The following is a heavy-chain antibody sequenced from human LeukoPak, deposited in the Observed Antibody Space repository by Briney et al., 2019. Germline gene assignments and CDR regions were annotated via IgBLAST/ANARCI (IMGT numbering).Heavy chain of an antibody. D-gene: IGHD2-2*01. V-gene: IGHV3-30*03. CDR1: GFTFSSYG. Sequence: GGSLRLSCAASGFTFSSYGMHWVRQAPGKGLEWVAVISYDGSNKYYADSVKGRFTISRDNSKNTLYLQMNSLRAEDTAVYYCARDSLHCSSTSCFYYYYYYYMDVWGKGTTVTVSS. J-gene: IGHJ6*03. CDR3: ARDSLHCSSTSCFYYYYYYYMDV. CDR2: ISYDGSNK.